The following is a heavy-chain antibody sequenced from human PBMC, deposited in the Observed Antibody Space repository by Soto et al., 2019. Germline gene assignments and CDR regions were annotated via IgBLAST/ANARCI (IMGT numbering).Heavy chain of an antibody. J-gene: IGHJ5*02. V-gene: IGHV1-18*01. Sequence: QVQLVQSGAEVKKPGASVKVSCKASGYTFTSYGINWVRQAPGQGLEWMGWISAYNGNTNYAQKLQGRVTMTTHKSTSKAYMELRGLRSDDTAVYYCARDLGWDSSSRGPPDPWGQGTLVTVSS. CDR2: ISAYNGNT. D-gene: IGHD6-13*01. CDR1: GYTFTSYG. CDR3: ARDLGWDSSSRGPPDP.